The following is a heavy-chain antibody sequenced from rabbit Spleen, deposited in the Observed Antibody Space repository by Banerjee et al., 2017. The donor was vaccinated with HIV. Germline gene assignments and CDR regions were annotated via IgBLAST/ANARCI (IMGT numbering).Heavy chain of an antibody. V-gene: IGHV1S45*01. J-gene: IGHJ3*01. Sequence: QEHLEESGGDLVKPEGSLTLTCTASGFSFSSSYWICWVRQAPGKGLEWIACIYTSSGSTYYASWAKGRFTISKTSSTTVTLQMTSLTAADSATYFCARDSYTTNGVYGLGIKLWGQGTLVTVS. CDR2: IYTSSGST. CDR1: GFSFSSSYW. CDR3: ARDSYTTNGVYGLGIKL. D-gene: IGHD1-1*01.